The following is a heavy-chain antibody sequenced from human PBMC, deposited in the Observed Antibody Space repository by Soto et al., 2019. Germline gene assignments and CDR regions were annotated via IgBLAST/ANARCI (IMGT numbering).Heavy chain of an antibody. D-gene: IGHD2-15*01. Sequence: EVQLVESGGNLVQPGGSLRLSCEASGFTFSGFDMHWVRQPPGNGLEWVSTIGTAGDTYYAVSVKGRFTISRDNAKNSLSIQMNSLRAGDTAVYFCARGQEVGAHFFDSWGQGTQVTVSS. CDR3: ARGQEVGAHFFDS. CDR2: IGTAGDT. J-gene: IGHJ4*02. V-gene: IGHV3-13*01. CDR1: GFTFSGFD.